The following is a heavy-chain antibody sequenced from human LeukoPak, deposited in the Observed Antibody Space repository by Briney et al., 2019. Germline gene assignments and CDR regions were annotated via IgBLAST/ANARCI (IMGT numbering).Heavy chain of an antibody. CDR2: IRSKAYGGTT. V-gene: IGHV3-49*04. D-gene: IGHD3-16*01. Sequence: GGSLRLSCTASGFTFGDYAMSWVRQAPGKGLEWVGFIRSKAYGGTTEYAASVKGRFTISGDDSKSIAYLQMNSLKTEDTAVYYCTRAPLDYVSGYVYYYYYYGMDVWGQGTTVTVSS. CDR1: GFTFGDYA. CDR3: TRAPLDYVSGYVYYYYYYGMDV. J-gene: IGHJ6*02.